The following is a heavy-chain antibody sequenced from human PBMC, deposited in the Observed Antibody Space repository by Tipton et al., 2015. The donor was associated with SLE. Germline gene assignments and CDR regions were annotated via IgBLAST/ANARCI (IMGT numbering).Heavy chain of an antibody. CDR2: IYYSGST. J-gene: IGHJ3*02. CDR3: ARIVVEYGAFDI. CDR1: GGSISSYY. D-gene: IGHD2-15*01. Sequence: TLSLTCTVSGGSISSYYWSWIRQPPGKGLEWIGYIYYSGSTYYNPSLKSRVTISVDTSKNQFSLKLSSVTAADTAVYYCARIVVEYGAFDIWGQGTMVTVSS. V-gene: IGHV4-59*12.